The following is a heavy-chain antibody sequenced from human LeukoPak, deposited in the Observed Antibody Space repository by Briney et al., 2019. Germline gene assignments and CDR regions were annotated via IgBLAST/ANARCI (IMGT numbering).Heavy chain of an antibody. CDR2: ISYDGSNK. CDR1: GFTFSSYA. CDR3: ARDPPEATGMD. Sequence: PGGSLRLSCAASGFTFSSYAMHWVRQAPGKGLEWVAVISYDGSNKYYADSVKGRFTISRDNPKNTLYLQMNSLRAEDTAVYYCARDPPEATGMDWGQGTLVTVSS. V-gene: IGHV3-30-3*01. J-gene: IGHJ4*02. D-gene: IGHD5-24*01.